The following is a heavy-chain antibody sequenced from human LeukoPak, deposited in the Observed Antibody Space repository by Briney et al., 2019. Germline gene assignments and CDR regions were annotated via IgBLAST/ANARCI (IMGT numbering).Heavy chain of an antibody. Sequence: SETLSLTCTVSGGSISSGDYYWSWIRQPPGKGLEWIGYIYYSGSTYYNPSLKSRVTISVDTSKNQFSLKLSSVTAADTAVYYCARGVGVYSNYPTYYYYYYMDVWGKGTTVTVSS. CDR2: IYYSGST. CDR3: ARGVGVYSNYPTYYYYYYMDV. D-gene: IGHD4-11*01. V-gene: IGHV4-30-4*08. CDR1: GGSISSGDYY. J-gene: IGHJ6*03.